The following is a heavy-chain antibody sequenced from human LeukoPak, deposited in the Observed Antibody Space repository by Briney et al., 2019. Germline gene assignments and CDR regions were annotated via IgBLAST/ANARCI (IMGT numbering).Heavy chain of an antibody. D-gene: IGHD1-7*01. J-gene: IGHJ4*02. V-gene: IGHV4-34*01. CDR1: GGSFSGYY. Sequence: PSETLSLTCAVYGGSFSGYYWSWIRQPPGKGLEWIGEINHSGSTNYNPSLKSRVTISVDTSKNQFSLKLSSVTAADTAVYYCARSITGTTLDYWGQGTLVTVSS. CDR3: ARSITGTTLDY. CDR2: INHSGST.